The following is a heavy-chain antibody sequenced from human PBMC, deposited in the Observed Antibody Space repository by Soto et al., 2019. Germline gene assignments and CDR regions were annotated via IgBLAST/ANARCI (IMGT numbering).Heavy chain of an antibody. V-gene: IGHV3-33*08. D-gene: IGHD4-17*01. CDR2: IWYDGSNK. J-gene: IGHJ4*02. CDR1: GFTFSSYA. CDR3: ARDKDYGFDY. Sequence: QVQLVESGGGVVQPGRSLRLSCAASGFTFSSYAMHWVRQAPGKGLEWVAVIWYDGSNKYYADSVKGRFTISRDNSKNTLYLQMNSLRAEDTAVYYCARDKDYGFDYWGQGTLVTVSS.